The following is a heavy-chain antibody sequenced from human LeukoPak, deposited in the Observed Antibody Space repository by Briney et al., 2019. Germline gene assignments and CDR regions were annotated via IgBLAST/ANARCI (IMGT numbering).Heavy chain of an antibody. CDR2: IYYSGST. CDR3: ARDLTMVRGALDY. D-gene: IGHD3-10*01. Sequence: PSQTLSLTCTVSGGSISSGGYYWSWIRQHPGRGLEWIGYIYYSGSTCYNPSLKSRVTISVDTSKNQFSLKLSSVTAADTAVYYCARDLTMVRGALDYWGQGTLVTVSS. CDR1: GGSISSGGYY. J-gene: IGHJ4*02. V-gene: IGHV4-31*03.